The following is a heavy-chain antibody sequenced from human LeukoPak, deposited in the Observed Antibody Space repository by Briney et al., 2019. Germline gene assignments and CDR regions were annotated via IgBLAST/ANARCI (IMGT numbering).Heavy chain of an antibody. J-gene: IGHJ5*02. CDR1: GFTISSYW. Sequence: GGSLRLSCAASGFTISSYWMSWVRQAPGKGLEWVANIKQDGSEKYYVDSVKGRFTISRDNAKNSLYLQMNSLRAEDTAVYYCARPVGQYYYDPWGQGTLVTVSS. CDR3: ARPVGQYYYDP. CDR2: IKQDGSEK. V-gene: IGHV3-7*01. D-gene: IGHD3-22*01.